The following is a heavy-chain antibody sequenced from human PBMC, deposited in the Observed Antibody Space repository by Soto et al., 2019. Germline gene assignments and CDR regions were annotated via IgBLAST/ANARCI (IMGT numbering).Heavy chain of an antibody. CDR1: GFTFNNYG. V-gene: IGHV3-23*01. CDR2: ISVSGGST. J-gene: IGHJ4*02. Sequence: GSLRLSCAASGFTFNNYGMNWVRQAPGMGLEWVSTISVSGGSTYYADSVKGRFTISRDNSKNTLYLQMNSLRAEDTAVYFCAKSPQRPSHRLVTIAAEFDYWGQGTLVTVSS. CDR3: AKSPQRPSHRLVTIAAEFDY. D-gene: IGHD6-13*01.